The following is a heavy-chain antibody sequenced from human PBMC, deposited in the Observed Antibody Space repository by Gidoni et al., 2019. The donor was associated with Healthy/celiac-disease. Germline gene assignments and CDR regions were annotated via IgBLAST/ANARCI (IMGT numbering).Heavy chain of an antibody. CDR2: IYYSGST. D-gene: IGHD4-17*01. J-gene: IGHJ6*02. CDR3: ARGEKEHDYGDLDYYYYGMDV. V-gene: IGHV4-61*01. Sequence: PGLVKPSETLSLTCTVSGGSVSSGSYYWSWIRQPPGKGLEWIGYIYYSGSTNYNPSLKSRVTISVDTSKNQFSLKLSSVTAADTAVYYCARGEKEHDYGDLDYYYYGMDVWGQGTTVTVSS. CDR1: GGSVSSGSYY.